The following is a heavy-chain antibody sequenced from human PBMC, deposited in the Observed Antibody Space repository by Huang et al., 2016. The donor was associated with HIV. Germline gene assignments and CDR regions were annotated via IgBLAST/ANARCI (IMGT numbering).Heavy chain of an antibody. CDR1: GGFIISTNYY. CDR2: VYQSGST. D-gene: IGHD6-13*01. V-gene: IGHV4-39*01. Sequence: QLQLQESGPGQVKPSETLSLTCTVSGGFIISTNYYWGWIRQSPGKGLGWVGRVYQSGSTTYNLSLKSRFTLSVDTSRNQFSRRLNSVTAADTAVYYCASQHIGAAATWFWGRGTQVAVSS. J-gene: IGHJ4*02. CDR3: ASQHIGAAATWF.